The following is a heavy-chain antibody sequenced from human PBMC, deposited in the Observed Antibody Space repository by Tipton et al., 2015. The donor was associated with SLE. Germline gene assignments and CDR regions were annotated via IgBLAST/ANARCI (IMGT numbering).Heavy chain of an antibody. V-gene: IGHV4-34*01. J-gene: IGHJ4*02. CDR1: GASLTDHFY. CDR3: ARGRDPPY. CDR2: INHSGRT. Sequence: LRLSCAVYGASLTDHFYWIWIRQPPGKGLEWIGEINHSGRTNYIPTLKSRVTISKDTTKNQFSLKLTSVTAADTAVYYCARGRDPPYWGQGTLVTVSS.